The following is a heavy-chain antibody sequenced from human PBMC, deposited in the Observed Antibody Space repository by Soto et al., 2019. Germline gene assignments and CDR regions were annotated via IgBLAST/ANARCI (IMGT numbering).Heavy chain of an antibody. CDR1: GDSFTGFW. J-gene: IGHJ4*02. D-gene: IGHD6-19*01. CDR2: IYPRDSDT. CDR3: ARQHPLDSRVWYI. V-gene: IGHV5-51*01. Sequence: GESLKISCKVFGDSFTGFWIGWVRQMPGKGLEWVGSIYPRDSDTRYNPSFQGQVTISADRSTTTAYLQWSSLTASDTAIYYCARQHPLDSRVWYIWGQGTLVTVSS.